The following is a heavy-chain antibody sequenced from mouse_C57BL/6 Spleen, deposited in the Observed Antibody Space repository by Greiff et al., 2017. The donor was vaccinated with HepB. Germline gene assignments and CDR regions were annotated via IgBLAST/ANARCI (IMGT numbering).Heavy chain of an antibody. Sequence: EVKVEESGGGLVKPGGSLKLSCAASGFTFSSYTMSWVRQTPEKRLEWVATISGGGGNTYYPDSVKGRFTISRDNAKNTLYLQMSSLRSEDTALYYCAGHERNWDEGEDYFDYWGKGTTLTVSS. CDR1: GFTFSSYT. D-gene: IGHD4-1*01. J-gene: IGHJ2*01. CDR2: ISGGGGNT. CDR3: AGHERNWDEGEDYFDY. V-gene: IGHV5-9*01.